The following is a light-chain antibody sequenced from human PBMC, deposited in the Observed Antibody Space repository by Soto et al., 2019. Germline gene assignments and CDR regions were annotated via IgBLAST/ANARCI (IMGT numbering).Light chain of an antibody. Sequence: QSALTQPASVSGSPGQSITISCTGTSSDGGGYNCVSWYQQHPGKAPKLMIYDVSNRPSGVSNRFSGSKSGNTASLTISGLHAQDEADYYSTSYTSSSTLYVFGTGTKVTVL. CDR2: DVS. V-gene: IGLV2-14*01. CDR3: TSYTSSSTLYV. CDR1: SSDGGGYNC. J-gene: IGLJ1*01.